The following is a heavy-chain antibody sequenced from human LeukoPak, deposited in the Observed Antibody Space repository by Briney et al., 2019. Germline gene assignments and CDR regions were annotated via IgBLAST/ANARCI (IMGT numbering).Heavy chain of an antibody. V-gene: IGHV3-7*04. Sequence: GGSLRLSCAASGFTFRNFRMSWVRQAPGRGLEWVANIHPEGNEKYHVESVKGRFTISRDNAKSSLFLQMNGLRAEDTAVYYCARGDAFSGDHWGQGTLVTVSS. CDR1: GFTFRNFR. J-gene: IGHJ4*02. CDR3: ARGDAFSGDH. CDR2: IHPEGNEK.